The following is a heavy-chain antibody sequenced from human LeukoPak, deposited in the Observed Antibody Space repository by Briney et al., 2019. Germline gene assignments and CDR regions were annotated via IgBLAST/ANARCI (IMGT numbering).Heavy chain of an antibody. J-gene: IGHJ4*02. D-gene: IGHD1-26*01. CDR2: IGTAGDT. CDR3: VRQQTSHGNFDY. CDR1: GLTFSNHA. Sequence: GGSLRLSCATSGLTFSNHAMHWVRQAPGKGLEWVSAIGTAGDTFYPGSVKGRFTISRENAKNSLSLQMNSLRAEDTAVYYCVRQQTSHGNFDYWGQGTLVTVSS. V-gene: IGHV3-13*01.